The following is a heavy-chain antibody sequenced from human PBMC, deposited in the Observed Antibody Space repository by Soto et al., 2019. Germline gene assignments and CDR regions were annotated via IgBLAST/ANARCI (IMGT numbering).Heavy chain of an antibody. CDR3: ARDQATVSPDAFDI. CDR2: ISSSSSTI. D-gene: IGHD4-17*01. V-gene: IGHV3-48*01. J-gene: IGHJ3*02. CDR1: GFTFSSYS. Sequence: EVQLVESGGGLVQPGGSLRLSCAASGFTFSSYSMNWVRQAPGKGLEWVSYISSSSSTIYYADSVKGRFTISRDNAKNSLYLQMNSLRAEDTAVYYCARDQATVSPDAFDIWGQGTMVTVSS.